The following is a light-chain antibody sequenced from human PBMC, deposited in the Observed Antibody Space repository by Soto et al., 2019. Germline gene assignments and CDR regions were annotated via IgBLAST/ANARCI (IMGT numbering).Light chain of an antibody. V-gene: IGKV3-15*01. CDR2: DAS. J-gene: IGKJ5*01. CDR1: QSVRIN. CDR3: QQYNNWPPT. Sequence: EIVISQSAATLSVSLGERATFSCRASQSVRINLAWYQQKPGQAPRLLIYDASTRAPGIPARFSGSGSGTELTLTISSLQSDDFAVYHCQQYNNWPPTFGHGTRLEIK.